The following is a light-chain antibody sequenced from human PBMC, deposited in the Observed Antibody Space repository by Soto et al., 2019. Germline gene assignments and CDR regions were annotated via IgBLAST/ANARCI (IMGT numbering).Light chain of an antibody. J-gene: IGKJ5*01. V-gene: IGKV3-15*01. CDR3: QQYNNWPFA. CDR1: QGVTTN. Sequence: EIVLAQSPGTLSFSPGERATLTCGAGQGVTTNFAWYQQKSGQSPRLLIYDVSIRATGVPARFSATGSETDFTLTISGLQSGDSAVYFCQQYNNWPFAFGQGTRLGIK. CDR2: DVS.